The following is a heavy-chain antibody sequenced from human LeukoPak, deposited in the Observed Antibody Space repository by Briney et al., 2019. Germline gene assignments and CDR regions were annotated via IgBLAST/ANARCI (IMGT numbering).Heavy chain of an antibody. V-gene: IGHV5-51*01. D-gene: IGHD3-22*01. CDR2: IYPGDSDT. CDR1: GYSFTSYW. J-gene: IGHJ4*02. Sequence: GESLKVSCKGSGYSFTSYWTGWVRQMPGKGLEWMGIIYPGDSDTRYSPSFQGQVTISADKSISTAYLQWSSLKASDTAMYYCARSYDSSGYYYGYWGQGTLVTVSS. CDR3: ARSYDSSGYYYGY.